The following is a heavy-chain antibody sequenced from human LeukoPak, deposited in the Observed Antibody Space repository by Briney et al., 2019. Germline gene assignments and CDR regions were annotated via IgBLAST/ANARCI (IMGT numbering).Heavy chain of an antibody. D-gene: IGHD2-2*02. CDR2: TIPIFGTA. Sequence: SVKVSCKASGGTFSSYAISWVRQAPGQGLEWMGGTIPIFGTANYAQKFQGRVTITADESTSTAYMELSSLRSEDTAVYYCARAPLYCSSTSCHMTGGDYWGQGTLVTVSS. CDR3: ARAPLYCSSTSCHMTGGDY. J-gene: IGHJ4*02. CDR1: GGTFSSYA. V-gene: IGHV1-69*13.